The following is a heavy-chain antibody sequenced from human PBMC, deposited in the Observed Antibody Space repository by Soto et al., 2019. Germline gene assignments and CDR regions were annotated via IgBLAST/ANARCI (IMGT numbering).Heavy chain of an antibody. D-gene: IGHD3-3*01. CDR1: GFTFTHSA. V-gene: IGHV1-58*02. CDR3: AGGARDFWSGPPYYYYGMDV. J-gene: IGHJ6*02. CDR2: IVVGSGNT. Sequence: SVKVSCKASGFTFTHSAIQWVRQARGQSLEWIGWIVVGSGNTNYAPKFQERVTITWDMSTFTAYMELSSLRSEDTAVYYCAGGARDFWSGPPYYYYGMDVWGQGTTVTVSS.